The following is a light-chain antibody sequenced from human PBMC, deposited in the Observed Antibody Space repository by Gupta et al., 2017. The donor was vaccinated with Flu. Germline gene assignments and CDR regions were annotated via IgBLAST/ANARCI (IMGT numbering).Light chain of an antibody. CDR2: DES. Sequence: LSLGERVNLSGRASQRVSRYLAWYKEKNGQAPRHLIYDESNRATSIPARFSGSGYGKEFRLNISSRDPEEWANYYCKNRSNWSHGSMYTFGQGTRLVI. CDR3: KNRSNWSHGSMYT. V-gene: IGKV3-11*01. J-gene: IGKJ2*01. CDR1: QRVSRY.